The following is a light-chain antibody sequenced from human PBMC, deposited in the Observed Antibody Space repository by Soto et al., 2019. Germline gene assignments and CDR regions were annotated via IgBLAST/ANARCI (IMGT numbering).Light chain of an antibody. CDR2: GGS. V-gene: IGKV3-15*01. CDR3: QQYGTGPRT. J-gene: IGKJ1*01. CDR1: QSLTRN. Sequence: GESGTPSCSASQSLTRNLAWYQHKPGQSPRLLIYGGSARATGIPARFSGGGSGAEYALAISSLQSGEFAVYFCQQYGTGPRTFGQGTKVDIK.